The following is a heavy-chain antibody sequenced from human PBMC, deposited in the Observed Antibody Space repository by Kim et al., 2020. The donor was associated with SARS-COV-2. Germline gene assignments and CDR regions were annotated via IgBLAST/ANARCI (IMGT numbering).Heavy chain of an antibody. J-gene: IGHJ5*02. D-gene: IGHD4-17*01. V-gene: IGHV3-23*01. Sequence: SVKGRFTISRDNSKNTLDLQMNSLRAEDTAVYYCAKDPSGDYGSNWFDPWGQGTLVTVSS. CDR3: AKDPSGDYGSNWFDP.